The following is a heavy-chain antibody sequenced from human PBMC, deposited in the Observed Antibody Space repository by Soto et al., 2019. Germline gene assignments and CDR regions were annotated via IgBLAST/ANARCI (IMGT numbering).Heavy chain of an antibody. V-gene: IGHV1-46*03. CDR3: ARGGGIVVVTAPYDH. J-gene: IGHJ4*02. D-gene: IGHD2-21*02. CDR1: GYTFTSYY. Sequence: ASVKVSCKASGYTFTSYYMNWVRQAPGQGLEWLGIINPSGGYTTYAQRFLGRVTMTSDTSTSTVHMELGSLTSEDTAVYYCARGGGIVVVTAPYDHRGQRTLVTVSS. CDR2: INPSGGYT.